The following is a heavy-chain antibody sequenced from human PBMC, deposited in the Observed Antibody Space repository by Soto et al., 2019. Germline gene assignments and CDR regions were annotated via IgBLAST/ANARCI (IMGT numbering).Heavy chain of an antibody. CDR3: ARAVEDYDILTGYRYYFDY. CDR1: GYTFTSYG. CDR2: ISAYNGNT. Sequence: ASVKVSCKASGYTFTSYGISWVRQAPGQGLEWMGWISAYNGNTNYAQKLQGRVTMTTDTSTSTAYMELRSLRSDDTAVYYCARAVEDYDILTGYRYYFDYWGQGTLVTVSS. V-gene: IGHV1-18*01. J-gene: IGHJ4*02. D-gene: IGHD3-9*01.